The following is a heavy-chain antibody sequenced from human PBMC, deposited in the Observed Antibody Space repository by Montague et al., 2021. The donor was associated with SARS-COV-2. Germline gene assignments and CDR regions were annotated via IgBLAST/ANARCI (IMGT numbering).Heavy chain of an antibody. Sequence: TLSLTCTVSGGSISSGSYYWSWIREPAGKGLEWIGRIYTSGSTNYXRSLKSRVTISVDTSKYQFSLKLSSVTAADTAVYYCAREWVYYDILTGYRNWFDPWGQGTLVTVSS. J-gene: IGHJ5*02. D-gene: IGHD3-9*01. CDR2: IYTSGST. CDR3: AREWVYYDILTGYRNWFDP. CDR1: GGSISSGSYY. V-gene: IGHV4-61*02.